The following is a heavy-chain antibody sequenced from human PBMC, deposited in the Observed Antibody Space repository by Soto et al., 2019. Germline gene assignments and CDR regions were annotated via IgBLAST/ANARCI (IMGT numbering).Heavy chain of an antibody. V-gene: IGHV1-18*01. D-gene: IGHD2-2*01. CDR3: AKDLTISPGYCSSTSCPPYGMDV. CDR1: GYSFISYG. CDR2: ISPYNGNT. Sequence: VASVKVSCKASGYSFISYGISWVRQAPGQGPEWMGWISPYNGNTKYEEKLQGRVTMTTDTSTSTAYMELKSLRSGDTAVYYCAKDLTISPGYCSSTSCPPYGMDVWGQGTTVTVSS. J-gene: IGHJ6*02.